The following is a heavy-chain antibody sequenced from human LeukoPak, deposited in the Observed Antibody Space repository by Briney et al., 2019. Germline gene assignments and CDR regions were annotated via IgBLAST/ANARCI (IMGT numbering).Heavy chain of an antibody. V-gene: IGHV4-59*08. CDR3: ARHGYSSWYFGQNWFDP. CDR2: IYYSGST. D-gene: IGHD6-13*01. CDR1: GGSISSYY. J-gene: IGHJ5*02. Sequence: SETLSLTCTVSGGSISSYYWSWIRQPPGKGLEWIGYIYYSGSTNYNPSLKSRVTISVDTSKNQFSLKLSSVTAADTAVYYCARHGYSSWYFGQNWFDPWGRGTLVTVSS.